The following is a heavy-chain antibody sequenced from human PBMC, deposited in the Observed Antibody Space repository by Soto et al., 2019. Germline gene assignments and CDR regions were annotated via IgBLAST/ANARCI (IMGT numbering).Heavy chain of an antibody. CDR3: ARGLNRYSGQPRGFDP. D-gene: IGHD5-12*01. V-gene: IGHV4-34*01. CDR1: GGSFSGYY. Sequence: QVQLQQWGAGLLKPSETLSLTCAVYGGSFSGYYWSWIRQPPGKRLEWLGEINHSGSTNYNPSLKRLVTISVDTSKNQFSLTLSSLTAADTAVYYGARGLNRYSGQPRGFDPWGQGPLLTVSS. J-gene: IGHJ5*02. CDR2: INHSGST.